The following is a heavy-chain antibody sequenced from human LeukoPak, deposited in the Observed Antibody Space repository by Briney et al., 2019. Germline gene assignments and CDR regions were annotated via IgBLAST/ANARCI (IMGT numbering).Heavy chain of an antibody. D-gene: IGHD2-15*01. CDR2: VFHTGQH. V-gene: IGHV4-4*07. Sequence: SETLSLTCSVSGESMTPYYWTWIRQSAGKGLEWLGRVFHTGQHNYNPSLKSRLSMSLDASRNLVSLTLTPVTAADTAICYCARVSGYCSGGRCYGGQWFDPWGQGTLVIVSS. J-gene: IGHJ5*02. CDR1: GESMTPYY. CDR3: ARVSGYCSGGRCYGGQWFDP.